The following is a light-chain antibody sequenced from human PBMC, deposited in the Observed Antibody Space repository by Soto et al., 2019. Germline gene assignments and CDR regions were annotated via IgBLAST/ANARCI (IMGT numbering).Light chain of an antibody. J-gene: IGLJ2*01. V-gene: IGLV2-11*01. CDR3: CSYAGSYILAI. Sequence: QSALTQPRSVSGSPGQSVTISCTGTNSDVGGYDYVSWYQQHPGEAPKLIIYDVTERPSGVPDRFSGSRSGNTASLTISGLQAEDEADYHCCSYAGSYILAIFGGGTKVTVL. CDR2: DVT. CDR1: NSDVGGYDY.